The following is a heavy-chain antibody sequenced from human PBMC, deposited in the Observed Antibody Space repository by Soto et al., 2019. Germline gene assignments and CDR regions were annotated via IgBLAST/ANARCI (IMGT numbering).Heavy chain of an antibody. CDR3: ARASLGYCSSTSCRSNWFDP. Sequence: PSETLSLTSTVSGRSIRSGGYYWTWIRQHPGKGLEWIGYIYYTGSTYYNPSLKSRVTISVDTSKNQFSLKLSSVTAADTAVYYCARASLGYCSSTSCRSNWFDPWGQGTLVTVS. CDR1: GRSIRSGGYY. CDR2: IYYTGST. D-gene: IGHD2-2*01. J-gene: IGHJ5*02. V-gene: IGHV4-31*03.